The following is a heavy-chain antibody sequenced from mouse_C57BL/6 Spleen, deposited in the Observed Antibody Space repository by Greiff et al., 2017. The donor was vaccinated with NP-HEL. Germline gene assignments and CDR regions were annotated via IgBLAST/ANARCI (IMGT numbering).Heavy chain of an antibody. CDR3: ARRGLYYGYQGFAY. Sequence: VQLQQPGAELVKPGASVKLSCKASGYTFTSYWMQWVKQRPGQGLEWIGEIDPSDSYTNYNQKFKGKATLTVDTSSSTAYMQLSSLTSEDFAVYYCARRGLYYGYQGFAYWGQGTLVTVSA. CDR2: IDPSDSYT. D-gene: IGHD2-2*01. J-gene: IGHJ3*01. V-gene: IGHV1-50*01. CDR1: GYTFTSYW.